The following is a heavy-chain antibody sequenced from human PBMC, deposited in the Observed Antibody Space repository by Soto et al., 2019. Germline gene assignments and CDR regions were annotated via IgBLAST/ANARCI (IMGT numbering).Heavy chain of an antibody. CDR1: AFTFTSFA. Sequence: GGSLRLSCEASAFTFTSFAMSWVRQAPGKGLEWVSAISGSGASTFYADSVKGRFTISRDNSKSTLCLQMNSLRAEDTAIYYCAKYRYWGSPKTLASWGQGTLVTVSS. D-gene: IGHD7-27*01. CDR3: AKYRYWGSPKTLAS. J-gene: IGHJ5*02. V-gene: IGHV3-23*01. CDR2: ISGSGAST.